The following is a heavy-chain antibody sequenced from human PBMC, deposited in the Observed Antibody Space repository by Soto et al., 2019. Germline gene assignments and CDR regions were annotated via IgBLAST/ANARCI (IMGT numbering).Heavy chain of an antibody. Sequence: EVQLLESGGGLVLPGGSLRLSCAAPGFTFSSYAMSWVRQAPGMGLEWVSVISGSGYATYYADSVKGRFTVSRDNSNNTVYLQMNSLRAEDTAVYYCAKEETVLVNYYYYYGMDVWGQGTTVTVSS. CDR3: AKEETVLVNYYYYYGMDV. D-gene: IGHD4-17*01. J-gene: IGHJ6*02. CDR2: ISGSGYAT. V-gene: IGHV3-23*01. CDR1: GFTFSSYA.